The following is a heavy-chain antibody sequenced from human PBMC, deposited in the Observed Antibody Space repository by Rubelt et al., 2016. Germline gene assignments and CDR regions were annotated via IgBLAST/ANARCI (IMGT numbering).Heavy chain of an antibody. Sequence: QITLKESGPTRVKPTQTLALTCTFSGFSLNTNGVGVGWIRQPPGKALESLAVIYWDNDARYSPSLRSRLSITNDTSKNQVVLTITDVDPLDTGTYYGAHSAWLGYVAYFDAWGQGILVTVSS. CDR1: GFSLNTNGVG. CDR2: IYWDNDA. V-gene: IGHV2-5*02. J-gene: IGHJ1*01. D-gene: IGHD3-9*01. CDR3: AHSAWLGYVAYFDA.